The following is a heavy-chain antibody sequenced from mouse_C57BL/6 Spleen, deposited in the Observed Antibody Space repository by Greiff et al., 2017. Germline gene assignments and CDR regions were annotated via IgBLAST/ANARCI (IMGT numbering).Heavy chain of an antibody. CDR3: TRWGTTVVASFDY. J-gene: IGHJ2*01. V-gene: IGHV1-15*01. CDR2: IDPETGGT. D-gene: IGHD1-1*01. CDR1: GYTFTDYE. Sequence: QVQLKQSGAELVRPGASVTLSCKASGYTFTDYEMHWVKQTPVHGLEWIGAIDPETGGTAYNQKFKGKAILTADKSSSTAYMELRSLTSEDSAVYYCTRWGTTVVASFDYWGQGTTLTVSS.